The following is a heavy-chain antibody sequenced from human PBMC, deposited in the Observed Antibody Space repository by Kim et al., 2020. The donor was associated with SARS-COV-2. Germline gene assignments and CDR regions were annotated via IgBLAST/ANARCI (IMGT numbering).Heavy chain of an antibody. CDR1: GDSISSSSYH. CDR3: GRRLTVAGGYFDL. V-gene: IGHV4-39*01. D-gene: IGHD6-19*01. Sequence: SETLSLTCIVSGDSISSSSYHWGWICQPPGKGLEWIGTISYTGSTYYNPSLKSRVTISVDTSKNQFSLKLSSVTAADTAVYYCGRRLTVAGGYFDLWGRGTLVTVSS. CDR2: ISYTGST. J-gene: IGHJ2*01.